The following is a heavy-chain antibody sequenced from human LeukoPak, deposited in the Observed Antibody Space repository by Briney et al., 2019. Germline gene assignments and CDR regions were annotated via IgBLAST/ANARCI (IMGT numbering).Heavy chain of an antibody. CDR1: GFTFSSYA. J-gene: IGHJ3*02. CDR2: ISYDGSNK. Sequence: PGGSLRLSCAASGFTFSSYAMHWVRQAPGKGLEWVAVISYDGSNKYYADSVKGRFTISRDNSKNTLYLQMNSLRAEDTAVYYCARDFGYSIPDGAFDIWGQGTMVTVSS. V-gene: IGHV3-30*04. CDR3: ARDFGYSIPDGAFDI. D-gene: IGHD6-13*01.